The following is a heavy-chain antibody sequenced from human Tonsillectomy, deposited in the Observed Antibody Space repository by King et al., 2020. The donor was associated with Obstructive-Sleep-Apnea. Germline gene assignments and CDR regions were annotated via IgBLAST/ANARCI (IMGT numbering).Heavy chain of an antibody. CDR1: GYTLTELS. D-gene: IGHD3-22*01. V-gene: IGHV1-24*01. Sequence: GQLVQSGAEVKKPGASVKVSCKVSGYTLTELSMHWVRQAPGKGLEWMGGFDPEDGETIYAQKFQGRVTMTEDTSTDTAYMELSSLRSEDTAVYYCATSSRADYYDSSGHVVPYYYGMDVWGQGTTVTVSS. CDR2: FDPEDGET. CDR3: ATSSRADYYDSSGHVVPYYYGMDV. J-gene: IGHJ6*02.